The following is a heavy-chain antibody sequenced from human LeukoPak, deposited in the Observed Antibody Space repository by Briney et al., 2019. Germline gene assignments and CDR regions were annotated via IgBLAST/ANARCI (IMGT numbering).Heavy chain of an antibody. CDR3: ARAGYSGSYWTLFDY. CDR2: INPNSGGT. J-gene: IGHJ4*02. Sequence: ASVKVSCKASGYTFTGYYMHWVRQAPGQGLEWMGWINPNSGGTNYAQKFQGRVTMTRDTSISTAYMELNSLRAEDTAVYYCARAGYSGSYWTLFDYWGQGTLVTVSS. CDR1: GYTFTGYY. D-gene: IGHD1-26*01. V-gene: IGHV1-2*02.